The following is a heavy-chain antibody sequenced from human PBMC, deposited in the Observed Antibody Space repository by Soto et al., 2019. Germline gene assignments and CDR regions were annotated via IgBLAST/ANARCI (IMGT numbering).Heavy chain of an antibody. Sequence: GGSLRLSCAASGFTFSSYAMHWVRQAPGKGLEWVAVISYDGSNKYYADSVKGRFTISRDNSKNTLYLQMNSLRAEDTAVYYWARGKDFWSGYYQVYYGMDVWGQGTTVTVSS. CDR2: ISYDGSNK. D-gene: IGHD3-3*01. CDR3: ARGKDFWSGYYQVYYGMDV. J-gene: IGHJ6*02. CDR1: GFTFSSYA. V-gene: IGHV3-30-3*01.